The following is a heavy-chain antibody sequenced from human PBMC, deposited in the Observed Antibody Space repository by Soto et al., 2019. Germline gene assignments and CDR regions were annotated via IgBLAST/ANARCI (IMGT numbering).Heavy chain of an antibody. CDR3: AKSEGYSSGWYIH. D-gene: IGHD6-19*01. CDR2: ISGSGGST. V-gene: IGHV3-23*01. Sequence: EVQQLESGGGLVQPGGSLRLSCAASGFTFSSYGMSWVRQAPGKGLEWVSAISGSGGSTYNADSVKGRVTISRDNSKNTLYLQMNSPSAEETAVYYCAKSEGYSSGWYIHWGQGTLVTVSS. J-gene: IGHJ4*02. CDR1: GFTFSSYG.